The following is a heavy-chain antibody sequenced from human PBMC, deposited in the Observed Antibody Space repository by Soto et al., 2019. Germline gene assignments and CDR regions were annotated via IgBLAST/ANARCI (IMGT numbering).Heavy chain of an antibody. CDR3: AKDALGQYQLPKGYYYYGMDV. J-gene: IGHJ6*02. CDR1: GFTFRSSG. D-gene: IGHD2-2*01. Sequence: GGSLRLSCAASGFTFRSSGMHWVRQAPGRGLEWVAVISYDGSNKYYADSVKGRFTISRDNSKNTLYLQMNSLRAEDTAVYYCAKDALGQYQLPKGYYYYGMDVWGQGTTVTVSS. CDR2: ISYDGSNK. V-gene: IGHV3-30*18.